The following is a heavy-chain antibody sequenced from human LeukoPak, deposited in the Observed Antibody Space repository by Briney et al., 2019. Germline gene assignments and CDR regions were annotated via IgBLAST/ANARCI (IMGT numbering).Heavy chain of an antibody. D-gene: IGHD6-13*01. J-gene: IGHJ4*02. Sequence: SVKVSCKASGGTFSSYAISWVRQAPGQGLEWMGGIIPIFGTANYAQKFQGRVTITTDEPTSTAYMELRSLRSDDTAVYYCARDTRQKGRYPSSWYGADYWGQGTLVTVSS. CDR3: ARDTRQKGRYPSSWYGADY. V-gene: IGHV1-69*05. CDR1: GGTFSSYA. CDR2: IIPIFGTA.